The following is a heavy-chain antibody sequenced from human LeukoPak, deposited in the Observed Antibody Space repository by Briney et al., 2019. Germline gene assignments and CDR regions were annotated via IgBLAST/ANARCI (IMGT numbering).Heavy chain of an antibody. V-gene: IGHV4-61*02. CDR3: ARYGLRALDAFDI. CDR2: IYTSGST. J-gene: IGHJ3*02. D-gene: IGHD5-18*01. Sequence: SETLSLTCTVSGGSISSGSYYWSWIRQPAGKGLEWIGRIYTSGSTNYNPSLKSRVTISVDTSKNQFSLKLSSVAAADTAVYYCARYGLRALDAFDIWGQGTMVTVSS. CDR1: GGSISSGSYY.